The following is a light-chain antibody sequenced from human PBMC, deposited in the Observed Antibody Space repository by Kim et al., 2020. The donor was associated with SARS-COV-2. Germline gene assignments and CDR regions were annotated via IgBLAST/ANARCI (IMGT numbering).Light chain of an antibody. V-gene: IGKV3-11*01. J-gene: IGKJ4*01. CDR1: QSVSSY. CDR2: DAA. CDR3: QQRSNWLT. Sequence: SLTPGERATLSCRASQSVSSYLAWYQQKPGQAPRLLIYDAANRATGIPARFSGSGSGTDFTRTISSLEPEDCAVYYCQQRSNWLTFGGGTKVDIK.